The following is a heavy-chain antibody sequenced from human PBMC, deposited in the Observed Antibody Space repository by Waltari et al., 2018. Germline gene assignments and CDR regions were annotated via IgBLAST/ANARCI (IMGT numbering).Heavy chain of an antibody. J-gene: IGHJ4*02. CDR2: IGTAGYT. CDR3: ARGLIGRDLDY. D-gene: IGHD1-1*01. CDR1: GYTFSSYD. Sequence: EVQLVQSGAEVKKPGATVKISCKASGYTFSSYDMHWVRQATGKGLEWVSAIGTAGYTYYPGSVKGRFTSSRENAKNSLYLQMNSLRAGDTAVYYCARGLIGRDLDYWGQGTLVTVSS. V-gene: IGHV3-13*01.